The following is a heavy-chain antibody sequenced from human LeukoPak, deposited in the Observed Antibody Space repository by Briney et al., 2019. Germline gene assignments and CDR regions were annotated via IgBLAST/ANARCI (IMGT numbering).Heavy chain of an antibody. CDR3: AKLSGIVVVTATFDS. D-gene: IGHD2-21*02. V-gene: IGHV3-23*01. Sequence: PGGSLRLSCAASRFTLSSYAMSWVRQAPGKGLEWVSAISGSGGSTYYADSVKGRFTISRDNSKNTLYLQMNSLRAEDTAVYYCAKLSGIVVVTATFDSWGQGSLVTVSS. CDR2: ISGSGGST. J-gene: IGHJ4*02. CDR1: RFTLSSYA.